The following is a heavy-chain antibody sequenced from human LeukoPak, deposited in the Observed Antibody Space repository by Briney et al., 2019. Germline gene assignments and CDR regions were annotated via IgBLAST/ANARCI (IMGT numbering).Heavy chain of an antibody. CDR1: GGSISSYY. D-gene: IGHD4-17*01. V-gene: IGHV4-59*01. CDR3: ATLDYVNAFDI. J-gene: IGHJ3*02. CDR2: IYYSGST. Sequence: SETLSLTCTVSGGSISSYYWSWIRQPPGKGLEWIGYIYYSGSTNYNPSLKSRVTISVDTSKNQFSLKLSSVTAADTAVYYCATLDYVNAFDIWGQGTMVTVSS.